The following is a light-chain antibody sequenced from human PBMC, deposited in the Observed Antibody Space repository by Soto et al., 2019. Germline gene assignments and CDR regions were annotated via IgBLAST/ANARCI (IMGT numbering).Light chain of an antibody. CDR2: GAS. Sequence: EIVMTQSPATLSVSPGERATLSCRASQSVSSNLAWYQQKPGQAPRLLIYGASTRATGIPARFSGSGFGTEFTLTISSLQSEDVAVYYCQQYNNWPLTFGPGTKVHIK. CDR3: QQYNNWPLT. CDR1: QSVSSN. V-gene: IGKV3D-15*01. J-gene: IGKJ3*01.